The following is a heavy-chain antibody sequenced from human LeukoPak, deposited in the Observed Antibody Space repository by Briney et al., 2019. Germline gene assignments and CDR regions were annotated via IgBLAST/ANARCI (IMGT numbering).Heavy chain of an antibody. J-gene: IGHJ4*02. V-gene: IGHV4-31*03. CDR1: GGSLSSGGYY. CDR2: IYYSGST. D-gene: IGHD2-2*01. CDR3: ARSYQLLSASTFDY. Sequence: SQTLSLTCTVSGGSLSSGGYYWSCIRQHPGKGREWIGYIYYSGSTYYNPSLKSRVTISVDTSKNQFSLKLSSVTAADTAVYYCARSYQLLSASTFDYWGQGTLVTVSS.